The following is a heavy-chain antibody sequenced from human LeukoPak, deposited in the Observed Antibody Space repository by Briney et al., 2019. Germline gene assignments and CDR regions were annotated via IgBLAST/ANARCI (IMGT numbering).Heavy chain of an antibody. CDR2: INHSGST. CDR1: GGSFSGYY. CDR3: ARGRSEERDYYDSSGYYTPFDY. J-gene: IGHJ4*02. D-gene: IGHD3-22*01. Sequence: PSETLSLTCAVYGGSFSGYYWSWLRQPQGKGLEWIGEINHSGSTNYKPSLKGRVTISVDTSKNQFSLKLSSVTAADTAVYYCARGRSEERDYYDSSGYYTPFDYWGQGTLVTVSS. V-gene: IGHV4-34*01.